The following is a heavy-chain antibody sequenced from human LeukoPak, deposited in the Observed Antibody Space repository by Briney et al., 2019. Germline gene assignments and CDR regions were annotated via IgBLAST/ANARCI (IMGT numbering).Heavy chain of an antibody. Sequence: ASVKVSCKASGYTFTGYYMNWVRQAPGQGLEWMGWINPNSGGTNYAQKFQGWVTMTRDTSISTAYMELSRLRSDDTAVYYCGIGYDSSGYYYLDYWGQGTLVTVSS. CDR3: GIGYDSSGYYYLDY. V-gene: IGHV1-2*04. CDR2: INPNSGGT. CDR1: GYTFTGYY. D-gene: IGHD3-22*01. J-gene: IGHJ4*02.